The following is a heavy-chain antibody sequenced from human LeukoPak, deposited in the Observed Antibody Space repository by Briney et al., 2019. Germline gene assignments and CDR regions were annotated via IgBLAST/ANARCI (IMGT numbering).Heavy chain of an antibody. CDR1: GFTFSSYG. CDR3: AKDRYYYGSGSQPDYYYYGMDV. Sequence: GGSLRLSCAASGFTFSSYGMHWVRQAPGKGLEWVAVISYDGSNKYYADSVKGRFTISRDNSNNTLYLQMNSLRAEDTAVYYCAKDRYYYGSGSQPDYYYYGMDVWGQGTTVTVSS. D-gene: IGHD3-10*01. CDR2: ISYDGSNK. J-gene: IGHJ6*02. V-gene: IGHV3-30*18.